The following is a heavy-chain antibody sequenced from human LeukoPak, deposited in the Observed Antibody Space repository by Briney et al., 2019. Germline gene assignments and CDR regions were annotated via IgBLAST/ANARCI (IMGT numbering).Heavy chain of an antibody. CDR3: ARETNHYDFWSGHRGDFDY. V-gene: IGHV1-18*01. Sequence: AXXKVSCKASGYTFTSYGISWVRQAPGQGLEWMGWISAYNGNTNYAQKLQGRVTMTTDTSTSTAYMELRSLRSDDTAVYYCARETNHYDFWSGHRGDFDYWGQGTLVTVSS. CDR2: ISAYNGNT. J-gene: IGHJ4*02. D-gene: IGHD3-3*01. CDR1: GYTFTSYG.